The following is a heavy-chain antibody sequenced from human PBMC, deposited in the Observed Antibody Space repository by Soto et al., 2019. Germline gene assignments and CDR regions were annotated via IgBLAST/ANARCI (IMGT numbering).Heavy chain of an antibody. D-gene: IGHD6-19*01. CDR1: SGSTRSSGYY. Sequence: SLSLACTVSSGSTRSSGYYWSWLRQNPRRGLEWIGNIYYSGNTYYTPTLKSRLTISVDTSKNTFSLKLSCVTAEDTAVYYCARDRLMAIAVTAGHYYGLDVWGQGTTVTVSS. CDR2: IYYSGNT. V-gene: IGHV4-31*03. CDR3: ARDRLMAIAVTAGHYYGLDV. J-gene: IGHJ6*02.